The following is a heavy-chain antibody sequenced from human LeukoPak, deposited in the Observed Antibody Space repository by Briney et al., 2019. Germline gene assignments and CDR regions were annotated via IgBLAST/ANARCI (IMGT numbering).Heavy chain of an antibody. CDR2: IYPADSDT. Sequence: GESLKISCEGSGYTFTSYWIGWVRQMPGKGLEWMGSIYPADSDTRYSPSFQGQVTISADKSISTAYLQWSSLKASDIAMYFCARVYGRYIQHWGQGALVIVSS. J-gene: IGHJ1*01. V-gene: IGHV5-51*01. CDR1: GYTFTSYW. CDR3: ARVYGRYIQH. D-gene: IGHD4-17*01.